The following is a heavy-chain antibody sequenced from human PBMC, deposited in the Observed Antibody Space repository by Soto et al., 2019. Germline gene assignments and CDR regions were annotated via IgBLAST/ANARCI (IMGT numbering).Heavy chain of an antibody. D-gene: IGHD3-9*01. CDR1: GFTFSSYA. V-gene: IGHV3-23*01. J-gene: IGHJ6*02. CDR2: IGGSGGNT. Sequence: EVRLLESGEGLVQPGGSLKLSCAASGFTFSSYAMSWVRQAPGKGLEWVSSIGGSGGNTYYADSVKGRFTISRDNSKNTPFLQMNRLRAEDTAEYYCARVVRYFDTPYGMDVWGHGTTVSVSS. CDR3: ARVVRYFDTPYGMDV.